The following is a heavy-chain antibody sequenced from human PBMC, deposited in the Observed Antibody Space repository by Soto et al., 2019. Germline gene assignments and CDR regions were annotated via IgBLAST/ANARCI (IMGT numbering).Heavy chain of an antibody. Sequence: PGGSLRLSCAASGFSFSSYAMSWVRQAPGKGLEWGSAISGSGGSTYYADSVKGRFTISRGNSKNTLYLQMNGLRTEDTAVYYCAKDPLQATAGAVAVTELDYWGQGTL. CDR2: ISGSGGST. CDR3: AKDPLQATAGAVAVTELDY. D-gene: IGHD6-19*01. J-gene: IGHJ4*02. V-gene: IGHV3-23*01. CDR1: GFSFSSYA.